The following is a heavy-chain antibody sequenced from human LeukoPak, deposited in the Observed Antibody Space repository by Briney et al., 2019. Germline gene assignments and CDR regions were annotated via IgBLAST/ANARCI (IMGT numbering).Heavy chain of an antibody. D-gene: IGHD1-1*01. CDR1: GYAFTSND. CDR3: ARIPQRVPHNWFDP. J-gene: IGHJ5*02. Sequence: ASVKVSCKASGYAFTSNDINWVRQATGQGLEWMGWMNPHSGSAGYAQKFQGRVTLTWDTSISTAYMELSSLTSDDTAVYYCARIPQRVPHNWFDPWGQGTLVTVSS. CDR2: MNPHSGSA. V-gene: IGHV1-8*01.